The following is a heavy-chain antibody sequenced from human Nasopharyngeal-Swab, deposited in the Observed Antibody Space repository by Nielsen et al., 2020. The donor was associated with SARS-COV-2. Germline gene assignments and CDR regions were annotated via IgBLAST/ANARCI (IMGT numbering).Heavy chain of an antibody. D-gene: IGHD2-15*01. J-gene: IGHJ6*02. CDR3: ASLLRSYCSGGSCYSNGMDV. CDR1: GGSISSYY. V-gene: IGHV4-59*01. CDR2: IYYSGST. Sequence: SETLSLTCTVSGGSISSYYWSWIRQPPGKGLEWIGYIYYSGSTNYNPSLKSRVTISVDTSKNQFSLKLSSVTAADTAVYYCASLLRSYCSGGSCYSNGMDVWGQGTTVTVSS.